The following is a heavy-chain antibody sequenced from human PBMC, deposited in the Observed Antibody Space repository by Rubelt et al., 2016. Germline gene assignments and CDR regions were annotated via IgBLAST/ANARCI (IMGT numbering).Heavy chain of an antibody. Sequence: VQLLDSGGGLVQPGGSLRLSCATSGFTFSSYALSWVRQAPGKGLEWVSAISGSGGNTYYADSVKGRFTISRDNSKNTLYLKMNSLRAEDMAGYYGAKDRFGSGFSPDDWSQATLVTVST. CDR1: GFTFSSYA. CDR2: ISGSGGNT. D-gene: IGHD6-25*01. J-gene: IGHJ4*02. V-gene: IGHV3-23*01. CDR3: AKDRFGSGFSPDD.